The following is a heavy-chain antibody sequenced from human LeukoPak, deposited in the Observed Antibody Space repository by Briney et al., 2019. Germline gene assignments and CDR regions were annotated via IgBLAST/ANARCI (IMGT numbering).Heavy chain of an antibody. J-gene: IGHJ4*02. CDR2: ISYSGNT. CDR1: GGSINSYY. Sequence: PSGTLSLTCTVSGGSINSYYWSWIRQPPGKGLEWIGYISYSGNTNYNPSLKSRVTISLDTSKKQFFLKLSSVTAADTAMYYCAGGNANWGQGTLVTVSS. CDR3: AGGNAN. V-gene: IGHV4-59*01.